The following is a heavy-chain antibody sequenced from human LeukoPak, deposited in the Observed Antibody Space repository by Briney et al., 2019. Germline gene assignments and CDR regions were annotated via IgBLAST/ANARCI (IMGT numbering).Heavy chain of an antibody. Sequence: SETLSLTCTVSGGSISSSSYYWGWIRQPPGKGLEWIGFIYYSGSTNSNPSLKSRVTISVDTSKNQFSLKLSSVTAADTAVYYCATRSSTVYYLTWDYWGQGTLVTVSS. J-gene: IGHJ4*02. CDR1: GGSISSSSYY. CDR2: IYYSGST. V-gene: IGHV4-61*05. CDR3: ATRSSTVYYLTWDY. D-gene: IGHD2/OR15-2a*01.